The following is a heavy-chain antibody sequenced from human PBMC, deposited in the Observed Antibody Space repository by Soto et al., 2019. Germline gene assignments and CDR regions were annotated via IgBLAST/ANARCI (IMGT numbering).Heavy chain of an antibody. CDR2: ISANGGST. CDR3: AKEVTGEPQFDY. D-gene: IGHD7-27*01. J-gene: IGHJ4*02. CDR1: GFTFNSYA. V-gene: IGHV3-23*01. Sequence: GGSLRLSCAASGFTFNSYAMSWVRQAPGKGLEWVSAISANGGSTYYADSVKGRFTISRDNSKNTLYLQMNSLRAEDTALYYCAKEVTGEPQFDYWGQGALVTVSS.